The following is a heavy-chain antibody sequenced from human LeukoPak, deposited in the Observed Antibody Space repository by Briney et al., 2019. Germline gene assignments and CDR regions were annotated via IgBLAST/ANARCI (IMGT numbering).Heavy chain of an antibody. D-gene: IGHD7-27*01. CDR2: INIDGGGT. CDR1: GFTFSSYW. V-gene: IGHV3-74*01. Sequence: PGGYLRLSCAASGFTFSSYWMHWVRQDPGKGLVWVSRINIDGGGTSYADSVKGRFTISRDNAKNTLYLQMNSLRAEDTAVYYCAKVRPGYYYMDVWGKGTTVTVSS. CDR3: AKVRPGYYYMDV. J-gene: IGHJ6*03.